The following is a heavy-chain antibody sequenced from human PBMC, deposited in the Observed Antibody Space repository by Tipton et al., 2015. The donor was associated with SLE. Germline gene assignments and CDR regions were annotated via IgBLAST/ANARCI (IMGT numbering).Heavy chain of an antibody. CDR2: IYYSGST. Sequence: TLSLTCTVSGGSISSYYWSWIRQPPGKGLEWIGYIYYSGSTNYNPSLKGRVTISVDTSKNQFSLKLSSVTAAGTAVYYCARTEWYQSFDYWGQGTLVTVSS. J-gene: IGHJ4*02. CDR3: ARTEWYQSFDY. CDR1: GGSISSYY. D-gene: IGHD2-2*01. V-gene: IGHV4-59*01.